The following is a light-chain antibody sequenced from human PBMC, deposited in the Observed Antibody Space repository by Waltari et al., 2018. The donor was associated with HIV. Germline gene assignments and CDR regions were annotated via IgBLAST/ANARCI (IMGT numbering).Light chain of an antibody. V-gene: IGLV1-51*01. CDR1: SPNIGSNR. CDR2: DKT. J-gene: IGLJ2*01. CDR3: GTWDSSLGAGL. Sequence: QSVLTQPPSVSAAPGQKVTISCSGSSPNIGSNRVFWYQQLPGTAPKLLIYDKTKLPSGIPDRVSGSKSGTLATLGITGLQTGDEADYYCGTWDSSLGAGLFGGGTKLTVL.